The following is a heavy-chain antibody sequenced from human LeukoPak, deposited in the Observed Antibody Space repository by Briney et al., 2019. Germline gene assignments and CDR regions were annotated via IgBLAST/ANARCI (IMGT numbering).Heavy chain of an antibody. V-gene: IGHV3-30*18. CDR2: ISYDGSNK. J-gene: IGHJ4*02. CDR3: AKDGSSSGFDY. CDR1: GFTFSSYG. D-gene: IGHD6-13*01. Sequence: GRSLRLSCAASGFTFSSYGMHWVRQAPGKGLEWVAVISYDGSNKYYADSEKGRFTISRDNSKNTLYLQMNSLRAEDTAVYYCAKDGSSSGFDYWGQGTLVTVSS.